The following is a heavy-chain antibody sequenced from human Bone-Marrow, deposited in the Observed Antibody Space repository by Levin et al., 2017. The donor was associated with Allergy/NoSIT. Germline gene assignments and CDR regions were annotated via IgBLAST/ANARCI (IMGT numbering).Heavy chain of an antibody. CDR2: IYHSGAT. CDR3: AGMARSHYFDN. V-gene: IGHV4-28*06. Sequence: SETLSLTCAVSGSSITNSFWWGWIRQPPGKGLEWIGYIYHSGATQYNPSLESRATLSVDSSKHQISLSLSSLTALDTDVYYCAGMARSHYFDNWGQGTLVAVS. J-gene: IGHJ4*02. CDR1: GSSITNSFW.